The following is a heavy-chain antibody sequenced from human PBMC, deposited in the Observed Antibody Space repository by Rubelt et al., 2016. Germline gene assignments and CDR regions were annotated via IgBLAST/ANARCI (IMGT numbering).Heavy chain of an antibody. CDR2: ISYDGSNK. CDR3: AKDGGVVGATLVY. J-gene: IGHJ4*02. D-gene: IGHD1-26*01. V-gene: IGHV3-30*18. Sequence: GEGLEWVAVISYDGSNKYYADSVKGRFTISRDNSKNTLYLQMNSLRAEDTAVYYCAKDGGVVGATLVYWGQGTLVTVSS.